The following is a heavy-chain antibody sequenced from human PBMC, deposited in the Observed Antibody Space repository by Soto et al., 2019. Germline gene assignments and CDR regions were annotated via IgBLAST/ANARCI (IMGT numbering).Heavy chain of an antibody. D-gene: IGHD2-2*01. CDR2: ISAYNGNT. V-gene: IGHV1-18*04. CDR3: ASHRSGVPAAYEVFDQ. Sequence: ASVKVSCKASGYTFTSYGISWVRQAPGQGLEWMGWISAYNGNTNYAQKLQGRVTMTTDTSTSTAYMELRSLRSDDTDVYYCASHRSGVPAAYEVFDQWGQGTLVTVSS. CDR1: GYTFTSYG. J-gene: IGHJ4*02.